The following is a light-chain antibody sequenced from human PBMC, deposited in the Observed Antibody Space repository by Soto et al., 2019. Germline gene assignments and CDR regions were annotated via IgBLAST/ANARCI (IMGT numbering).Light chain of an antibody. CDR1: SSDFGSYNL. CDR3: CSYAGSSTYV. V-gene: IGLV2-23*01. CDR2: EDS. Sequence: QSVLTQPASVSGSPGQSITISCTGTSSDFGSYNLVSWYQQHPGKAPKLMIYEDSKRPSGVSNRFSGSKSGNTASLTISGLQAEGDADYYCCSYAGSSTYVFGTGTKVTVL. J-gene: IGLJ1*01.